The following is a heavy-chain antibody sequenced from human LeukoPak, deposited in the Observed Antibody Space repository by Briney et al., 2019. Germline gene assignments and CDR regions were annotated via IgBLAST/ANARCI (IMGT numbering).Heavy chain of an antibody. V-gene: IGHV3-23*01. D-gene: IGHD2-2*03. Sequence: GGSLRLSCAASGFIFSNYAMSWVRRAPAGGLEWVSSLRGDGETFYADSVRGRFTLSRDESRNTVYLLLNNLRVEDTAVYYCAKASWVLNADAVLWGQGTLVTVFS. CDR1: GFIFSNYA. J-gene: IGHJ4*02. CDR3: AKASWVLNADAVL. CDR2: LRGDGET.